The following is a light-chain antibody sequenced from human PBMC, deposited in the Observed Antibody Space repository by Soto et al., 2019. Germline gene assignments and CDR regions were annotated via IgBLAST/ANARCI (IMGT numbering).Light chain of an antibody. V-gene: IGLV2-14*01. CDR2: DVS. Sequence: QSALTQPASVSGSPGQSITISCTGTSSDVGGYDYVSWYQQHPGKAPKLILYDVSDRPSGVSNRFSGSKSGNTASLTISGLQPEDEADYYCSSYTDTITLVVFGGGTKVTVL. J-gene: IGLJ2*01. CDR3: SSYTDTITLVV. CDR1: SSDVGGYDY.